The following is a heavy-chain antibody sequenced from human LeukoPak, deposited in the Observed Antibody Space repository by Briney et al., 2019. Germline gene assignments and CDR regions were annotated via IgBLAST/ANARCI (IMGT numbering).Heavy chain of an antibody. J-gene: IGHJ3*02. CDR1: GGSVSSYY. Sequence: PSETLSLTCTVSGGSVSSYYWSWVRQPPGEGLEWIAYVYNSGSTNYNPSLKSRVTISVDRSKNQFSLKMNSVTAADTAVYYCVRDWEGFNFDIWGPGTMVTVSS. V-gene: IGHV4-59*02. D-gene: IGHD1-26*01. CDR2: VYNSGST. CDR3: VRDWEGFNFDI.